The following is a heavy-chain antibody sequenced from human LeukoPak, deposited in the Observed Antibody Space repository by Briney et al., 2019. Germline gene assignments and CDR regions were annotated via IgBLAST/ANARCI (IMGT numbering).Heavy chain of an antibody. V-gene: IGHV1-46*01. J-gene: IGHJ4*02. Sequence: ASVKVSCKVSGYTXTELSMHGVRQAPGQGLEWMGIINPSGGTTRHAQRFQGRVTMTRDTSTSTVYMELSSLRSEDTAVYYCARTRGYSDYELDYWGQGTLVTVSS. D-gene: IGHD5-12*01. CDR2: INPSGGTT. CDR3: ARTRGYSDYELDY. CDR1: GYTXTELS.